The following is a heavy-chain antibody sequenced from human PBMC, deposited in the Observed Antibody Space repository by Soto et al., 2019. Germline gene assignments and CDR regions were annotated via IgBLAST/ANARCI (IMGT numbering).Heavy chain of an antibody. CDR2: IWYDGSNK. CDR1: GFTFSSYG. V-gene: IGHV3-33*01. Sequence: GGSLRLSCAASGFTFSSYGMHWVRQAPGKGLEWVAVIWYDGSNKYYADSVKGRFTISRDNSKNTLYLQMNSLRAEDTAVYYCARDGNYYDSSGYTPRPSDAFDIWGQGTMVTVS. D-gene: IGHD3-22*01. CDR3: ARDGNYYDSSGYTPRPSDAFDI. J-gene: IGHJ3*02.